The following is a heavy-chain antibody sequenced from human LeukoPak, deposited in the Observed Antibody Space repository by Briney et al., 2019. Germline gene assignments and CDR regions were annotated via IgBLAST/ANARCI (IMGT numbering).Heavy chain of an antibody. D-gene: IGHD3-22*01. CDR1: GGFISSYY. Sequence: SETLSLTCTVSGGFISSYYWRWIRQPPGEGLEWIGYIYYSGSTNYNPSLKGRVTISVDTSKNQFSLKLSSVTAADTAVYYCASTNYYDSSGYYYYFDYWGQGTLVTVSS. V-gene: IGHV4-59*13. J-gene: IGHJ4*02. CDR2: IYYSGST. CDR3: ASTNYYDSSGYYYYFDY.